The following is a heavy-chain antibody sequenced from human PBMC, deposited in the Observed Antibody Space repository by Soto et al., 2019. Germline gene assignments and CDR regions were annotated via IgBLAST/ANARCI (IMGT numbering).Heavy chain of an antibody. CDR3: TRKNYYGSGSLPSFYYMDV. Sequence: EVQLVESGGGLVQPGRSLRLSCTASGFTFGDYAMSWFRQAPGKGLEWVGFIRSKAYGGTTEYAASVKGRFTISRDDSKSIAYLQMNSLKTEDTAVYYCTRKNYYGSGSLPSFYYMDVWGKGTTVTVSS. D-gene: IGHD3-10*01. CDR2: IRSKAYGGTT. V-gene: IGHV3-49*03. CDR1: GFTFGDYA. J-gene: IGHJ6*03.